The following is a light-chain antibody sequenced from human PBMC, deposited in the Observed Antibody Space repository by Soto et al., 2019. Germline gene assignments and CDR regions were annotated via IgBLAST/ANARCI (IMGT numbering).Light chain of an antibody. CDR2: QDS. CDR1: KLGDKY. CDR3: QAWDSSTAV. Sequence: SYEVTQPPSVSVSPGQTASVTCSGDKLGDKYACWYQQKPGQSPVLVIYQDSKRPSGIPERFSGSNSGNTATLTISGTQAMDEADYYCQAWDSSTAVFGTGTKLTVL. J-gene: IGLJ1*01. V-gene: IGLV3-1*01.